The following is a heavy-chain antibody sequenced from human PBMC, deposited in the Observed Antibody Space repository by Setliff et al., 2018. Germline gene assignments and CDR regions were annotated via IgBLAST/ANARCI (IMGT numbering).Heavy chain of an antibody. Sequence: SETLSLTCTVSGGSISSSSYYWGWIRQPPGKGLEWIGSIYYSGSTYYNPSLKSRVTISVDTSKNQFSLKLSSVTAADTAVYYCARQTEYYNSWSGYYDYWGQGTLVTVSS. CDR1: GGSISSSSYY. CDR3: ARQTEYYNSWSGYYDY. V-gene: IGHV4-39*07. CDR2: IYYSGST. D-gene: IGHD3-3*01. J-gene: IGHJ4*02.